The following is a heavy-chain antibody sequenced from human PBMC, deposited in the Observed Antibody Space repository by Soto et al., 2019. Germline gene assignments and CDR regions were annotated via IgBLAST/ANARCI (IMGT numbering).Heavy chain of an antibody. D-gene: IGHD3-22*01. CDR2: IYYSGST. CDR1: GGSITSGDYY. Sequence: QVQLQESGPGLVKPSQTLSLTCTVSGGSITSGDYYWSWIRQHPGKGLEWIGYIYYSGSTYYNPCLKGRVTVSVDTSKNQFSLKLGSVTAADTAVYYCASIYDSSGYYYGNNWFDPWGQGTLVTVSS. J-gene: IGHJ5*02. V-gene: IGHV4-31*03. CDR3: ASIYDSSGYYYGNNWFDP.